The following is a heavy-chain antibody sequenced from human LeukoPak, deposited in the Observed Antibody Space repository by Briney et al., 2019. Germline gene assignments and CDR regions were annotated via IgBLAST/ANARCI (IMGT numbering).Heavy chain of an antibody. J-gene: IGHJ5*02. V-gene: IGHV1-69*05. Sequence: SVKVSCKASGGTFSSYAISWVRQAPGQGLEWMGGIIPIFGTANYAQKFQGRVTITTDESTSTAYMELSSLRSEDTAVYYCARDQSPSARGYWFDPWGQGTLVIVSS. CDR3: ARDQSPSARGYWFDP. CDR2: IIPIFGTA. CDR1: GGTFSSYA.